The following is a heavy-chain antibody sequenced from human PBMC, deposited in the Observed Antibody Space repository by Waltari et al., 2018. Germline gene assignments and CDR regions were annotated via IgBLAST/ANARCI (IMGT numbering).Heavy chain of an antibody. CDR2: IMQDGSEK. J-gene: IGHJ4*02. CDR1: GFNFKTSW. Sequence: EVQLVESGGDLVQPGGSLRLSCAASGFNFKTSWMSWVRQAPGKGLEWVAHIMQDGSEKYYVDSVKGRFTISRDNAKNSLYLQMNSLRVDDTAVYYCARGHFGRDYWGQGTLVTVSS. V-gene: IGHV3-7*01. D-gene: IGHD3-3*01. CDR3: ARGHFGRDY.